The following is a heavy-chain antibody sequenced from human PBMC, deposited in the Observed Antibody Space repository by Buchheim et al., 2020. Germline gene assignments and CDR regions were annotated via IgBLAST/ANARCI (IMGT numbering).Heavy chain of an antibody. Sequence: QVQLVESGGGVVQPGRSLRLSCAASGFTFSSYAVHWVRQAPGKGLEWVAVISYDGSNKYYADSVKGRFTISRDNSKNTLYLQMNSLRAEDTAVYYCARDRVVAVAGTVDYWGQGTL. CDR1: GFTFSSYA. CDR3: ARDRVVAVAGTVDY. V-gene: IGHV3-30*04. D-gene: IGHD6-19*01. CDR2: ISYDGSNK. J-gene: IGHJ4*02.